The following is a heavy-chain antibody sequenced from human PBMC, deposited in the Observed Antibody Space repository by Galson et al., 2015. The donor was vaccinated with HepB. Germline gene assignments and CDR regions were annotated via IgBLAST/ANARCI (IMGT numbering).Heavy chain of an antibody. Sequence: WIGYIYYSGSTYYNPSLKSRVTISVDTSKNQFSLKLSSVTAADTAVYYCARGLRYYDFWSGCVGMDVWGQGTTVTVSS. V-gene: IGHV4-31*02. CDR3: ARGLRYYDFWSGCVGMDV. CDR2: IYYSGST. D-gene: IGHD3-3*01. J-gene: IGHJ6*02.